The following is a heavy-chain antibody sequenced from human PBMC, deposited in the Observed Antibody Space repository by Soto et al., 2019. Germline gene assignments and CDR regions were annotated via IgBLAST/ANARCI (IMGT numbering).Heavy chain of an antibody. J-gene: IGHJ4*02. V-gene: IGHV1-8*01. D-gene: IGHD1-26*01. CDR1: GYSFTSLD. CDR3: ARGVSAGVDY. CDR2: MQPSTGRT. Sequence: QVQLLQSGAEVREPGASVKVSCKASGYSFTSLDINWVRQTAGQGLEWMGWMQPSTGRTGYAQKFQGRVTMNRDTSINTAYMELTTLTSDDTAFYYCARGVSAGVDYWGQGTLVTVSS.